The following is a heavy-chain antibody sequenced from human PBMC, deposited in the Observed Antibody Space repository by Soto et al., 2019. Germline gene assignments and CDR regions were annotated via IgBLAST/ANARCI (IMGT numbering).Heavy chain of an antibody. CDR3: ARTLRRKQCLLPYDACDI. V-gene: IGHV1-8*01. D-gene: IGHD3-22*01. CDR2: MNPNSGNT. J-gene: IGHJ3*02. CDR1: GYTFTSYD. Sequence: QVQLVQSGAEVKKPGASVKVSCKASGYTFTSYDINWVRQATGQGLEWMGWMNPNSGNTGYAQKFQGRVTMTRNTSISTAYMVLSSLRSEDTAVYYCARTLRRKQCLLPYDACDIWGQGRMVTVAS.